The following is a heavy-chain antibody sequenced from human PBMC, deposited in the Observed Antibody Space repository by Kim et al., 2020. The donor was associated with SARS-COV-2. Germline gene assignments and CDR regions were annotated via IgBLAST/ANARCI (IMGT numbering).Heavy chain of an antibody. J-gene: IGHJ5*02. CDR1: RGSMSSFY. CDR2: INYSGST. CDR3: ARGGRWFDP. V-gene: IGHV4-59*08. Sequence: SETLSLTCTVSRGSMSSFYWSWIRQPPGKGLEWIGYINYSGSTDYHPSLKSRVTISVDTAKNQFSLKLSSMTAADTAIYYCARGGRWFDPWGQGTLVTVSS.